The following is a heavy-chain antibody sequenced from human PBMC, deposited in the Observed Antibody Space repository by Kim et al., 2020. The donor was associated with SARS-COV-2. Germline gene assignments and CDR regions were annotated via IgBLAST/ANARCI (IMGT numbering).Heavy chain of an antibody. CDR1: GYSFTSYW. CDR2: IYPGDSDT. Sequence: GESLKISCKGSGYSFTSYWIGWVRQMPGKGLEWMGIIYPGDSDTRYSPSFQGQVTISADKSISTAYLQWSSLKASDTAMYYCARRGGPFFYYYYGMDVWGQGTTVTVSS. V-gene: IGHV5-51*01. D-gene: IGHD3-16*01. J-gene: IGHJ6*02. CDR3: ARRGGPFFYYYYGMDV.